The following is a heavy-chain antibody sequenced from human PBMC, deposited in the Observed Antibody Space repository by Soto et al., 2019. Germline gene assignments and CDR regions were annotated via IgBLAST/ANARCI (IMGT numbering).Heavy chain of an antibody. CDR3: AHAYGGRSLY. CDR1: GFSLTTARVG. D-gene: IGHD1-26*01. V-gene: IGHV2-5*02. J-gene: IGHJ4*01. Sequence: QITLKESGPTLVKPTQTLTLPCTFSGFSLTTARVGVGWIRQPPGEALEWLAVMYWDDSKTYRTSLESRLTITKATSKNQVALTMTNLDSLDPATYYCAHAYGGRSLYWGHGTLVTVSS. CDR2: MYWDDSK.